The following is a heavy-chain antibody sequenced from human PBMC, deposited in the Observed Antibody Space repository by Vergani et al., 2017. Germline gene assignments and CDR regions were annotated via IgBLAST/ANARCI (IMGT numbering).Heavy chain of an antibody. J-gene: IGHJ5*02. CDR2: IYSGDET. D-gene: IGHD3-10*01. CDR3: ARGNYYGSGTYVDP. Sequence: ELQLVESGGGLVQPGGSMRLFCEASGSTVSGNYMTWVRQAPGKGLEWVSHIYSGDETYYADSVKGRVTISRDTSKNTLHLQINNLRVDDTAVYYCARGNYYGSGTYVDPWGQGTLVTVSS. V-gene: IGHV3-66*02. CDR1: GSTVSGNY.